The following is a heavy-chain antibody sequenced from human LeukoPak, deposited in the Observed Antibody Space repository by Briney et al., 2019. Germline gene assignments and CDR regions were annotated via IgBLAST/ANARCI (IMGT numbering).Heavy chain of an antibody. CDR2: ISGSGGST. CDR3: AKVMITMIVVVITGPIDY. CDR1: GFTFSSYA. Sequence: GGSLRLSCAASGFTFSSYAMSWVRQAPGKGLEWVSAISGSGGSTYYADSVKGRFTISRDNSKNTLYLQMNSLRAEDTAVYYCAKVMITMIVVVITGPIDYWGQGTLVTVSS. D-gene: IGHD3-22*01. V-gene: IGHV3-23*01. J-gene: IGHJ4*02.